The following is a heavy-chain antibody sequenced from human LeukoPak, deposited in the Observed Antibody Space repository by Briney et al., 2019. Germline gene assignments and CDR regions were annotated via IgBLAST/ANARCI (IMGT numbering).Heavy chain of an antibody. V-gene: IGHV4-31*03. J-gene: IGHJ4*02. Sequence: SQTLPLTCTVSDGSISSGGYYWSWIRQHPGKGLEWIGYIYYSGSTYYNPSLKSRVTISVDTSKNQFSLKLSSVTAADTAVYYCARFAETRIDYWGQGTLVTVSS. CDR3: ARFAETRIDY. CDR2: IYYSGST. CDR1: DGSISSGGYY.